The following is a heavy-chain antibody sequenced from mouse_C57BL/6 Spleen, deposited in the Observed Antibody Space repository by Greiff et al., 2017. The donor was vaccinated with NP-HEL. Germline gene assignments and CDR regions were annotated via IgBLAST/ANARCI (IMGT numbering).Heavy chain of an antibody. Sequence: EVKLVESGGGLVKPGGSLKLSCAASGFTFSDYGMHWVRQAPEKGLEWVAYISSGSSTIYYADTVKGRFTISRDNAKNTLFLQMTSLRSEDTAMYYCAREWLTLFDYWGQGTTLTVSS. CDR1: GFTFSDYG. J-gene: IGHJ2*01. D-gene: IGHD1-3*01. CDR2: ISSGSSTI. CDR3: AREWLTLFDY. V-gene: IGHV5-17*01.